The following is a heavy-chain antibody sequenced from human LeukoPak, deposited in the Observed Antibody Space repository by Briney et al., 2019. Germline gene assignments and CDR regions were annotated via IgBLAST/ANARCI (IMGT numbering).Heavy chain of an antibody. J-gene: IGHJ6*02. CDR2: FDPEDGEA. CDR3: ATLPGIAAERDYYYGMDV. D-gene: IGHD6-13*01. CDR1: GYTLTELS. V-gene: IGHV1-24*01. Sequence: GASVKVSCKVSGYTLTELSMHWVRQAPGKGLEWMGGFDPEDGEAIYAQKFQGRVTMTEDTSTDTAYMELSRLRSEDTAVYYCATLPGIAAERDYYYGMDVWGQGTTVTVSS.